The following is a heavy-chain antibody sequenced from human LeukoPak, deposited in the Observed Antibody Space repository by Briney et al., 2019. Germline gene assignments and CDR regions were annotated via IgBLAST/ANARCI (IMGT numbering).Heavy chain of an antibody. Sequence: GGSLRLSCAASGLTFSSYAMSWVRQAPGKGLEWVSAISGSGGSTYYADSVKGRFTISRDNSKNTLYLQMNSLRAEDTAVYYCAKARLGYYYYGMDVWGQGTTVTVSS. CDR1: GLTFSSYA. CDR3: AKARLGYYYYGMDV. D-gene: IGHD6-19*01. J-gene: IGHJ6*02. CDR2: ISGSGGST. V-gene: IGHV3-23*01.